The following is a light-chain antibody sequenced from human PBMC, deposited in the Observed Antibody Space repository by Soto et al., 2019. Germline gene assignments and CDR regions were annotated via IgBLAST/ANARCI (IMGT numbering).Light chain of an antibody. CDR3: QQSYSNPWT. V-gene: IGKV1-39*01. Sequence: DIQMTQSPSSLSASVGDRVTITCRTSQRIGTHLNWYHEKPGKAPKLLIYAASSLQSGVPSRFSGSGSGTDFTLTISSLLPEDFATYYCQQSYSNPWTFGQGTKVEIK. J-gene: IGKJ1*01. CDR2: AAS. CDR1: QRIGTH.